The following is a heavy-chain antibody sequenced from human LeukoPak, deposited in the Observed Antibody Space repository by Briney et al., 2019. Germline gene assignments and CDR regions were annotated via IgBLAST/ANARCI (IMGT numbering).Heavy chain of an antibody. Sequence: PGGSLRLSCAASGFTFRNYGMHWVRQAPGKGLEWVAFIRYDGSNKYYVDSVNGRFTISRDNSKNTLYLQMNSLRAVDTAVSYCAKDRQWLVHGAFDIWGQGTMVTVSS. V-gene: IGHV3-30*02. CDR3: AKDRQWLVHGAFDI. D-gene: IGHD6-19*01. CDR2: IRYDGSNK. J-gene: IGHJ3*02. CDR1: GFTFRNYG.